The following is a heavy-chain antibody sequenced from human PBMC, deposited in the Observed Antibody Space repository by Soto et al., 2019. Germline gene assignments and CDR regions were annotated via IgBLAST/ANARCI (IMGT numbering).Heavy chain of an antibody. D-gene: IGHD3-3*01. J-gene: IGHJ4*02. CDR1: GFTFSSYW. Sequence: EVQLVESGGGLVQPGGSLRLSCAASGFTFSSYWMSWVRQAPGKGLEWVANIKQDGSEKYYVDSVKGRFTISRDNAKNSLYLQMNSLRAEDTAVYYCARDREYYEFWSGPRPGYYFDYWGQGTLVTVSS. CDR2: IKQDGSEK. V-gene: IGHV3-7*01. CDR3: ARDREYYEFWSGPRPGYYFDY.